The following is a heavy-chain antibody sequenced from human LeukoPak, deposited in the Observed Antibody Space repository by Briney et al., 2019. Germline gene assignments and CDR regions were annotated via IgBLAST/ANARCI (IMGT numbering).Heavy chain of an antibody. CDR1: GFTVITND. CDR3: ARGVEPLAANTLAY. V-gene: IGHV3-53*01. CDR2: LYSDGST. Sequence: GGSLRLSCAASGFTVITNDMTWVRRAPGKGLEWVSVLYSDGSTKYADSVQGRFTISRDNSKNTLYLEMNSLSPDDTAVYYCARGVEPLAANTLAYWGQGTLVTVSS. D-gene: IGHD1-14*01. J-gene: IGHJ4*02.